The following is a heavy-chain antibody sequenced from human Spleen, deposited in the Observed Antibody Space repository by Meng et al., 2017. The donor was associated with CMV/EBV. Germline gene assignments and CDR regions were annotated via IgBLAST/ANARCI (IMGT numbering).Heavy chain of an antibody. D-gene: IGHD1-7*01. CDR2: INPNSGDT. Sequence: ASVNVSCKAAGYTFTAYHIHWVRQAPGQGFAWMGWINPNSGDTNFAQKFQGRVTLTRDTSIGTVYMELSRLRSDDTAVYYGTKTIEGAMDVWGQGTTVTVSS. CDR3: TKTIEGAMDV. J-gene: IGHJ6*02. V-gene: IGHV1-2*02. CDR1: GYTFTAYH.